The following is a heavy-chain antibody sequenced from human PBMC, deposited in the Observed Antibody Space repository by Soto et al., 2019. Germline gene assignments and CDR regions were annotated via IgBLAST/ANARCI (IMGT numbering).Heavy chain of an antibody. D-gene: IGHD3-10*01. CDR2: INAGNGNT. V-gene: IGHV1-3*01. Sequence: ASVKVSCKASGYTFSDYEMHWVRQAPGQRLEWMGWINAGNGNTKSSRKFQGRVTITRDTSASTVYMELSSLRSEDTAVYYCARCITLVRGIRSYGMDVWGQGTTVTVSS. CDR3: ARCITLVRGIRSYGMDV. J-gene: IGHJ6*02. CDR1: GYTFSDYE.